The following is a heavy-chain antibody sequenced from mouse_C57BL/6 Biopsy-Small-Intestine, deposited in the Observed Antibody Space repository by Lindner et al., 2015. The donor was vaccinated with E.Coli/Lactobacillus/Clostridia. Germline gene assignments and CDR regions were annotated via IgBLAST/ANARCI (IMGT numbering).Heavy chain of an antibody. Sequence: VQLQESGPELVKPGASVKLSCKASGYTFTSYDINWVKQRPGQGLEWIGWIYPRDGSTKYNEKFKGKATLTVDTSSSTAYMELHSLTSEDSAVYFCARKGVITTVVAPDWCFDVWGTGTTVTVSS. CDR2: IYPRDGST. V-gene: IGHV1-85*01. D-gene: IGHD1-1*01. J-gene: IGHJ1*03. CDR3: ARKGVITTVVAPDWCFDV. CDR1: GYTFTSYD.